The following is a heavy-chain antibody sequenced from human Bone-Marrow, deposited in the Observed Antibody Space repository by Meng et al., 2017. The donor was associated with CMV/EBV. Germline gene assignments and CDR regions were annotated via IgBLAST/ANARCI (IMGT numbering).Heavy chain of an antibody. J-gene: IGHJ6*02. D-gene: IGHD2-2*01. CDR1: GFIFSSYE. CDR2: ISSGATNT. Sequence: VGSLRSSCVAFGFIFSSYEMTWVRQAPGKGLEWLAHISSGATNTYHADSVKDRFTISRDNAKNSLYLQMNSLSDEDTAVYYCVRVSPTIHYYYYGMDVWGQGTTVTVSS. V-gene: IGHV3-48*03. CDR3: VRVSPTIHYYYYGMDV.